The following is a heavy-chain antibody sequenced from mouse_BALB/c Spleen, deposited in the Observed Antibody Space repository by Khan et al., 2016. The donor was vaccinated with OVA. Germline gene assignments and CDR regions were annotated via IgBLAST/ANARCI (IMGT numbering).Heavy chain of an antibody. Sequence: QVQLKQSGPGLVAPSESLSITCTVSGFSLDSFGVNWVRQPPGKGLEWLGVIWGDGNTNYHSGLKSRLTINKDNSKSQVFLRLNSLQTYDTATYYCAKFTPHYCSVDSWGQGTSVTVSS. D-gene: IGHD1-1*01. J-gene: IGHJ4*01. CDR2: IWGDGNT. CDR1: GFSLDSFG. V-gene: IGHV2-3*01. CDR3: AKFTPHYCSVDS.